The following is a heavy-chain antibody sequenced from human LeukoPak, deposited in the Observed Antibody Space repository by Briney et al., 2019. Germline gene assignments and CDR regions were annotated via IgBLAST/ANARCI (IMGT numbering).Heavy chain of an antibody. CDR1: GFTFSSYA. CDR3: AKDHRYDFWSGYCNFDY. V-gene: IGHV3-23*01. D-gene: IGHD3-3*01. CDR2: ISGSGGST. J-gene: IGHJ4*02. Sequence: PGGSLRLPCAASGFTFSSYAMSWVRQAPGKGLEWVSAISGSGGSTYYADSVKGRFTISRDNSKNTLYLQMNSLRAEDTAVYYCAKDHRYDFWSGYCNFDYWGQGTLVTVSS.